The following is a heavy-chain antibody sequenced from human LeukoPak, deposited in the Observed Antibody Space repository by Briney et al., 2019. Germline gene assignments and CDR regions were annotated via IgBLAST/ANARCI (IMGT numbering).Heavy chain of an antibody. V-gene: IGHV3-7*01. D-gene: IGHD4-17*01. CDR1: GFTFSSYW. Sequence: GGSLRLSCAASGFTFSSYWMSWVRQAPGKGLEWVANIKQDGSEKYYVDSVRGRFTISRDNAKNSLYLQMNSLRAEDTAVYYCAKDGEVGYYGDYGVLFDYWGQGTLVTVSS. CDR3: AKDGEVGYYGDYGVLFDY. J-gene: IGHJ4*02. CDR2: IKQDGSEK.